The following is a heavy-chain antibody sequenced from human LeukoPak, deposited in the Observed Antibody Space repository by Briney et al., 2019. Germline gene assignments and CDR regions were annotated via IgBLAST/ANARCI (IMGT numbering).Heavy chain of an antibody. CDR1: GGSISSGDYY. D-gene: IGHD2-2*01. CDR3: ARGVVPAGLVWFDP. V-gene: IGHV4-30-4*02. Sequence: SETLSLTCTVSGGSISSGDYYWSWIRQPPGKGLEWIGYIYYSGSTYYNPSLKSRVTISVDTSKNQFSLKLSSVTAADTAVYYCARGVVPAGLVWFDPWGQGTLVTVSS. CDR2: IYYSGST. J-gene: IGHJ5*02.